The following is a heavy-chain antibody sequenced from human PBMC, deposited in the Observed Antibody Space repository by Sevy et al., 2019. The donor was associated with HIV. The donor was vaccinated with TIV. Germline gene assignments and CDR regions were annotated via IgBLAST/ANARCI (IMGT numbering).Heavy chain of an antibody. CDR1: GFNISPYA. CDR2: ISKDGTNK. V-gene: IGHV3-30*04. J-gene: IGHJ5*02. Sequence: GGSLRLSCSASGFNISPYALHWVRQTPGKGLQWLAVISKDGTNKDYADFVKGRFSLSGYNSKNTLYLQMSNLRPEDTAVYYCAKEGYYYDSHSADWFDPWGQGTLVTVSS. CDR3: AKEGYYYDSHSADWFDP. D-gene: IGHD3-22*01.